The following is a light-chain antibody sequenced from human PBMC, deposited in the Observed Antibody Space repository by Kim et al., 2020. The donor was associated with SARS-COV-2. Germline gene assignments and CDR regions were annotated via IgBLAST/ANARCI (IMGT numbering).Light chain of an antibody. Sequence: EIVLTQSPGPLSLSPGERAALSCRASQSVSDNYLAWYQQRPGQAPRLLIYGASTRATGIPDRFSGSGSGTDFTLTISRLEPEDFAVYYCQQYTITYRTFGQGTKVDI. V-gene: IGKV3-20*01. J-gene: IGKJ1*01. CDR1: QSVSDNY. CDR3: QQYTITYRT. CDR2: GAS.